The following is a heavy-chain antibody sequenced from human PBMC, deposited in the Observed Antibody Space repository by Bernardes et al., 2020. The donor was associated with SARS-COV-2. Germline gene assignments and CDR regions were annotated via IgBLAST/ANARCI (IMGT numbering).Heavy chain of an antibody. CDR1: YY. CDR3: ARDTSAAVDGWFDP. CDR2: INPNSGGT. Sequence: YYMHWVRQAPGQGLEWMGWINPNSGGTNYAQKFQGRVTMTRDTSISTAYMELSRLRSDDTAVYYCARDTSAAVDGWFDPWGQGTLVTVSS. V-gene: IGHV1-2*02. D-gene: IGHD6-13*01. J-gene: IGHJ5*02.